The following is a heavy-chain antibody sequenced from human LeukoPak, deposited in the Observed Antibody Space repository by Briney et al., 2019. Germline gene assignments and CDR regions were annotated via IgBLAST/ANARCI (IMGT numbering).Heavy chain of an antibody. J-gene: IGHJ3*02. Sequence: GGSLRLSCAASGFTFSSYSMNWVRQAPGKGLEWVSSISSSSSYIYYADSVKGRFTISRDNAKNSLYLQMNSLRAEDTAVYYCASGYWSDAFDIWGQGTMVTVSS. D-gene: IGHD2-8*02. CDR3: ASGYWSDAFDI. V-gene: IGHV3-21*01. CDR1: GFTFSSYS. CDR2: ISSSSSYI.